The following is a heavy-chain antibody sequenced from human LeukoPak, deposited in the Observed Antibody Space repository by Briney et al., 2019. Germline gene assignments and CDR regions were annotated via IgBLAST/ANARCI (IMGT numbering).Heavy chain of an antibody. CDR2: ISGSDDST. D-gene: IGHD4-11*01. CDR3: ANHGNSYYDRSIDY. Sequence: PGGSLRLSCAASGFTFSTYAMSWVRQAPGKGLEWVSLISGSDDSTYYADSVKGRFTISRDNSKNTLYLQMNSLRAEDTAIYFCANHGNSYYDRSIDYWGQGTLVTVSS. CDR1: GFTFSTYA. J-gene: IGHJ4*02. V-gene: IGHV3-23*01.